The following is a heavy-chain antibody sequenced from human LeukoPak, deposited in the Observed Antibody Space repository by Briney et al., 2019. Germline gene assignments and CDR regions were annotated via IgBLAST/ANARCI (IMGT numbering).Heavy chain of an antibody. Sequence: SETLSLTCTVSGGSISSHYWSWIRQPPGEGLEWIGYIYYSGSTNYNPSLKSRVTISVDTSKNQFSLKLSSVTAADTAVYYCARGPPPLIAARPSWYFDLWGRGTLVTVSS. D-gene: IGHD6-6*01. V-gene: IGHV4-59*11. CDR1: GGSISSHY. CDR3: ARGPPPLIAARPSWYFDL. J-gene: IGHJ2*01. CDR2: IYYSGST.